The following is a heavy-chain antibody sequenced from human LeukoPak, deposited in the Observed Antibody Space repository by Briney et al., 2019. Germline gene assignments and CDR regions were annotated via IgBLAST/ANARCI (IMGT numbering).Heavy chain of an antibody. CDR2: IYYSGST. D-gene: IGHD6-19*01. CDR1: GGSISSYY. V-gene: IGHV4-59*08. Sequence: PSETLSLTCTVSGGSISSYYWSWIRQPPGKGLEWIGYIYYSGSTNYNPSLKSRVTISVDTSKNQFSLKLRSVTAADTAVYYCARSYSSPTQIDYWGQGTLVTVSS. J-gene: IGHJ4*02. CDR3: ARSYSSPTQIDY.